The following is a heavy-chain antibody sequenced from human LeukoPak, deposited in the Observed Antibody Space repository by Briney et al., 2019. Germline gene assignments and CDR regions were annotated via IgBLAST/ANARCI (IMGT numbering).Heavy chain of an antibody. CDR3: ARGLWYYYGSGSYYNYYYYGMDV. Sequence: SETLSLTCAVYGGSFSGYYWSWIRQPPGKGLEWIGEINHSGSTNYNPSLKSRVTISVDTSKNQFSLKLSSVTAADTAVYYCARGLWYYYGSGSYYNYYYYGMDVWGQGTTVTVSS. D-gene: IGHD3-10*01. J-gene: IGHJ6*02. CDR2: INHSGST. V-gene: IGHV4-34*01. CDR1: GGSFSGYY.